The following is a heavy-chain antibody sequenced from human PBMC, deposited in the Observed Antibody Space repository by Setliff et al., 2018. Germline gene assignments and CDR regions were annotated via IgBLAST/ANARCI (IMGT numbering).Heavy chain of an antibody. CDR2: LNDVGHNT. J-gene: IGHJ4*02. Sequence: GGSLRLSCAASGFTFSSYAMSWVRQAPGKGLEWVSGLNDVGHNTYYADSVKGRFTITRDNSKNTLYLQMNSLRAEDTAVYYCARGGSPYYFDFWGQGTLVTVSS. CDR1: GFTFSSYA. CDR3: ARGGSPYYFDF. V-gene: IGHV3-23*01.